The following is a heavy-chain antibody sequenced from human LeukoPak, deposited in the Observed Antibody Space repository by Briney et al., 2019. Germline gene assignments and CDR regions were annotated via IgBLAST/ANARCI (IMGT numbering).Heavy chain of an antibody. J-gene: IGHJ4*02. CDR2: ISWNSGSI. CDR3: AKDVDLVAGNFDY. Sequence: GGSLRLSCAASGFTFDDYAMHWVRQAPGKGLEWVSGISWNSGSIGNADSVKGRFTISRDNAKNSLYLQMNSLRAEDTALYYCAKDVDLVAGNFDYWGQGTLVTVSS. D-gene: IGHD6-19*01. V-gene: IGHV3-9*01. CDR1: GFTFDDYA.